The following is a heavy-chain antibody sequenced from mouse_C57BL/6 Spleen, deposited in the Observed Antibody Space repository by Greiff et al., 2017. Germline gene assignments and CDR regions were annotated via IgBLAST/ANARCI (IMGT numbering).Heavy chain of an antibody. V-gene: IGHV1-26*01. J-gene: IGHJ2*01. CDR3: ARGGYVGDY. D-gene: IGHD2-14*01. CDR2: INPNNGGT. CDR1: GYTFTDYY. Sequence: EVQLQQSGPELVKPGASVKISCKASGYTFTDYYMNWVKQSHGKSLEWIGDINPNNGGTSYNQKFKGKATLTVDKSSSTAYMELRSLTSEDSAVYYCARGGYVGDYWGQGTTRTVSS.